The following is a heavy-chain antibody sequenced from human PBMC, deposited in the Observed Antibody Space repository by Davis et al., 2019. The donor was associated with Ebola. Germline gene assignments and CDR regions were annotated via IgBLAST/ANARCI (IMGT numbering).Heavy chain of an antibody. CDR3: ARDFPSGEGAFDI. J-gene: IGHJ3*02. D-gene: IGHD3-10*01. V-gene: IGHV4-30-2*01. Sequence: SETLSLTCAVSGGSISRGGYSWSWIRQPPGKGLEWIGYIYHSGSTYYNPSLKSRVTISVDRSKNQFSLKLSSVTAADTAVYYCARDFPSGEGAFDIWGQGTMVTVSS. CDR1: GGSISRGGYS. CDR2: IYHSGST.